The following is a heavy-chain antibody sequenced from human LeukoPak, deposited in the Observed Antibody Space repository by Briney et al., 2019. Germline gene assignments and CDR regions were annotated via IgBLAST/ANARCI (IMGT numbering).Heavy chain of an antibody. CDR3: AKDGLDYSGYDYNWFDP. CDR1: GFTFSSYG. Sequence: PGGSLRLSCAASGFTFSSYGMHWVRQAPGKGLEWVAFIRYDGSNKYYADSVKGRFTNSRDNSKNTLYLQMNSLRAEDTAVYYCAKDGLDYSGYDYNWFDPWGQGTLVTVSS. D-gene: IGHD5-12*01. CDR2: IRYDGSNK. J-gene: IGHJ5*02. V-gene: IGHV3-30*02.